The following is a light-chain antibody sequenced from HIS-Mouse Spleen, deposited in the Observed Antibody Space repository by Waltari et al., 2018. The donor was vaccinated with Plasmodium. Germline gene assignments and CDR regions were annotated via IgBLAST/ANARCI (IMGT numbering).Light chain of an antibody. V-gene: IGLV1-44*01. CDR3: AAWDDSLNGV. CDR1: SSTIGRNT. J-gene: IGLJ3*02. Sequence: QSLLTQPPSASGTPGPRVPISCSGSSSTIGRNTIHWYQQLPGTAPKLLIYSTNQRPSGVPDRFAGSKSGTSASLAISGLQSEDEADYYCAAWDDSLNGVFGGGTKLTVL. CDR2: STN.